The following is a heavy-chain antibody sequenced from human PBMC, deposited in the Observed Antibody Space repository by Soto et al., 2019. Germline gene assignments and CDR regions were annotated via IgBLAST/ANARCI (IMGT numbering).Heavy chain of an antibody. D-gene: IGHD3-10*01. CDR3: ARGDPLLWFGEKVYYGMDV. CDR2: IYYSGST. CDR1: GGSISSYY. V-gene: IGHV4-59*13. Sequence: QVQLQESGPGLVKPPETLSLTCTASGGSISSYYWSWIRQPPGKGLEWMGYIYYSGSTNYNPSLKSRVTISVDTSKNQFSLKLSSVTAADTAVYYCARGDPLLWFGEKVYYGMDVWGQGTTVTVSS. J-gene: IGHJ6*02.